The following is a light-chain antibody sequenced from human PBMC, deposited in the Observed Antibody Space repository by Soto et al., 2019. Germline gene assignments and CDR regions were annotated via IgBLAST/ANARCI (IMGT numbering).Light chain of an antibody. V-gene: IGLV2-14*03. CDR1: SSDVGAYDF. J-gene: IGLJ1*01. Sequence: QSVLTQPASVSGSPGQSITISCTGTSSDVGAYDFVSWYQQHPDKAPKLMIYEVSNRPSGVPDRFSGSKSGTSASLAITGLQAEDEADYYCQSYDSSLSGFYVFGTGTKVTVL. CDR3: QSYDSSLSGFYV. CDR2: EVS.